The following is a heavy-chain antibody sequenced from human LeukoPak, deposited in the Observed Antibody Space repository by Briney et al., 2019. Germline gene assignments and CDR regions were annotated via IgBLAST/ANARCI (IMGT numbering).Heavy chain of an antibody. CDR3: ARENRATARGVIGFDY. CDR2: IYYSGST. V-gene: IGHV4-31*03. CDR1: GGSISSGGYY. Sequence: SETLTLTCTVSGGSISSGGYYWSWIRQHPGKGLEWIGYIYYSGSTYYNPSLKSRVTISVDTSKNQFSLKLSSVTAADTAVYYCARENRATARGVIGFDYWGPGTLVTVSS. D-gene: IGHD3-10*01. J-gene: IGHJ4*02.